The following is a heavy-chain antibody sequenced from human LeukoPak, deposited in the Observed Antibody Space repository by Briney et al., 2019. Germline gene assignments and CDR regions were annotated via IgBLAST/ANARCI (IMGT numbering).Heavy chain of an antibody. D-gene: IGHD6-13*01. J-gene: IGHJ4*02. CDR3: ARGMSRQQLFDY. CDR1: VFTLSSYS. Sequence: GGSRRLSCAPSVFTLSSYSVNWVRRAPGKGGAWVSYISSTISTIYYPESVKGRFTISRDNATSSLYLQMNRLRDEDTAVYYCARGMSRQQLFDYWGQGTLVTVSS. V-gene: IGHV3-48*02. CDR2: ISSTISTI.